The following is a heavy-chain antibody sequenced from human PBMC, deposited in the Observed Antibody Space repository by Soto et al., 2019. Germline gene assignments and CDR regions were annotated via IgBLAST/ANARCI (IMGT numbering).Heavy chain of an antibody. CDR1: GFIFSSYS. CDR2: ISGHSTSI. J-gene: IGHJ4*02. D-gene: IGHD1-26*01. CDR3: ARGELDRTIDC. V-gene: IGHV3-48*02. Sequence: GGSLRLSCAASGFIFSSYSMNWVRQAPGKGLEWVSYISGHSTSIYYADSVKGRFTISRDNAKKSLSLQMNSLRDEDTAVYYCARGELDRTIDCWGQVTLVTVSS.